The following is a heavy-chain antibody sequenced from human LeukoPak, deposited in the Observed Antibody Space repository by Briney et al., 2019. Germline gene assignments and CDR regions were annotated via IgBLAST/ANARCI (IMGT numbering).Heavy chain of an antibody. V-gene: IGHV4-59*12. D-gene: IGHD6-13*01. CDR1: GGSISRYY. J-gene: IGHJ2*01. Sequence: SETLSLTCTVSGGSISRYYWSWIRQPPGKGLEWIGYVYYSGSTNYNPSHKSRVTISVDTSKNQFSLKLSSVTAADTAVYYCARLTSSWYQDWYFDLWGRGTLVTVSS. CDR2: VYYSGST. CDR3: ARLTSSWYQDWYFDL.